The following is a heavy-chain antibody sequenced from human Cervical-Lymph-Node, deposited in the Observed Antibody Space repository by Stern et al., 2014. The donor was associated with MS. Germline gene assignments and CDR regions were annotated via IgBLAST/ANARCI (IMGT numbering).Heavy chain of an antibody. V-gene: IGHV3-33*01. D-gene: IGHD3-3*01. CDR2: IWNDGSDK. CDR1: GFTFGSHG. Sequence: MQLVESGGGVVQPGRSLRLSCTPSGFTFGSHGMPWVRQAPGKGREWVAVIWNDGSDKYYADSVKGRFTISRDNSENTLYLQMTSLRADDTAVYYCARDGSTMYKDFWSGFYSMDVWGQGTTVTVSS. CDR3: ARDGSTMYKDFWSGFYSMDV. J-gene: IGHJ6*02.